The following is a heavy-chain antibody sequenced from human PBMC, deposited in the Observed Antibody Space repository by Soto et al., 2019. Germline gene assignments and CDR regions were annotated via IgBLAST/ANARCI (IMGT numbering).Heavy chain of an antibody. V-gene: IGHV4-39*01. CDR1: GGSISSSSYY. CDR3: ARLYSSSWYVDY. Sequence: QLQLQESGPGLVKPSETLSLTCTVSGGSISSSSYYWGWIRQPPGKGLEWIGRIYYSGGTNYNPALKIRVTISVDTSKNQFSLKLSSVTAADTAVYYCARLYSSSWYVDYWGQGTLVTVSS. CDR2: IYYSGGT. J-gene: IGHJ4*02. D-gene: IGHD6-13*01.